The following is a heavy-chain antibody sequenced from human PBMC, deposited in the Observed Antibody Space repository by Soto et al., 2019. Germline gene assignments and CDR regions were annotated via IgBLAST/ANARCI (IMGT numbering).Heavy chain of an antibody. V-gene: IGHV2-5*01. CDR1: GFSLSNSGMG. Sequence: QITLKESGPTLVKPTQTLTLTCTFSGFSLSNSGMGVAWIRQPPGKALEWLSIIYWNDDRRYSPSLKTRLTITKDTSKNKVVLRMTNMDPVDTATYFCAHRLDAACFTCFHLWGQGTLVTVSS. D-gene: IGHD2-8*01. CDR2: IYWNDDR. J-gene: IGHJ4*02. CDR3: AHRLDAACFTCFHL.